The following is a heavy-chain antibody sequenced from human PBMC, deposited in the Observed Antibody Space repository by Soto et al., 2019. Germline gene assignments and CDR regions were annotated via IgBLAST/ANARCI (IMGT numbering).Heavy chain of an antibody. V-gene: IGHV1-69*01. CDR2: IIPIFGTA. CDR1: GDTFSSYA. D-gene: IGHD3-22*01. Sequence: QVQLEQSGAEVKKPGSSVKVSCKASGDTFSSYAVSWVRQAPGQGLEWMGGIIPIFGTANYAQKFQGRVTITADESTSTAYMELSSLGSEDTAVYYCARDGSGYRSRASPMDVWGQGTTVTVSS. CDR3: ARDGSGYRSRASPMDV. J-gene: IGHJ6*02.